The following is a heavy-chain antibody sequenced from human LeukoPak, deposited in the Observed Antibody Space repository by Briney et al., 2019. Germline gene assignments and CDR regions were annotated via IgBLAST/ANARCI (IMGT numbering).Heavy chain of an antibody. J-gene: IGHJ4*02. CDR3: AREARDSGSSY. D-gene: IGHD1-26*01. V-gene: IGHV4-31*03. CDR1: GGSVRRGNYY. Sequence: SETLSLTCTVSGGSVRRGNYYWTWIRQHPGKGLEWIGHIYYSGSTYYNPSLKSRVTISVDTSKNQFSLKLSSVTAADTAVYYCAREARDSGSSYWGQGTLVTVSS. CDR2: IYYSGST.